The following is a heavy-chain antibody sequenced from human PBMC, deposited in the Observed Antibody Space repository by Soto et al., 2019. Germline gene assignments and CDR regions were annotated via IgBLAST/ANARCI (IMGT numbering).Heavy chain of an antibody. J-gene: IGHJ1*01. CDR2: ISIDGSTT. CDR3: ARQGSHQFFQY. V-gene: IGHV3-74*01. CDR1: GFDLSSYW. Sequence: EVQLVQSGGGLVQPGGSLRLSCVASGFDLSSYWMHWVRQAPGKGLLWVSRISIDGSTTTYAGSVEGRFTISRDNAKNTLYLQLNSLRVEDTAVYYCARQGSHQFFQYWGQGTLVTVSS.